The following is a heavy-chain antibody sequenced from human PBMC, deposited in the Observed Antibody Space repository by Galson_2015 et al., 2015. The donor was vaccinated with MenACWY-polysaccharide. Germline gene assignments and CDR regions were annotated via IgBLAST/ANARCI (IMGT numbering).Heavy chain of an antibody. V-gene: IGHV1-8*01. CDR3: ARGGKYYYDSSGYLNWFDP. J-gene: IGHJ5*02. Sequence: SVKVSCKASGYTFSSYDINWVRQTTGQGLEWMGWMNPNSGNTGYAQKFQGRVTMTRNTSISIAYMELNSLRSEDTAMYYCARGGKYYYDSSGYLNWFDPWGQGTLVTVSS. CDR2: MNPNSGNT. CDR1: GYTFSSYD. D-gene: IGHD3-22*01.